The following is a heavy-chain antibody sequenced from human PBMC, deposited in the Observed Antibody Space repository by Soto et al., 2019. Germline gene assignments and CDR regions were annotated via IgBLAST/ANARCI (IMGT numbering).Heavy chain of an antibody. CDR2: IIPIFGTA. Sequence: GASVKVSCKASGGTFSSYAISWVRQAPGQGLEWMGGIIPIFGTANYAQKFQGRVTITADESTSTAYMELSSLRSEDMAVYYCARVANTAMVIPDYYYYGMDVWGQGTTVTVSS. V-gene: IGHV1-69*13. D-gene: IGHD5-18*01. J-gene: IGHJ6*02. CDR1: GGTFSSYA. CDR3: ARVANTAMVIPDYYYYGMDV.